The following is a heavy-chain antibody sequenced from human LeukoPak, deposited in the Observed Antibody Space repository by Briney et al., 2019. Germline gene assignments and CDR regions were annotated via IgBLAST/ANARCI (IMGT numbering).Heavy chain of an antibody. D-gene: IGHD3-10*01. CDR3: ARAGGLGTYYPNLFDP. CDR2: IYTSGST. CDR1: GGSFSSDTYS. J-gene: IGHJ5*02. Sequence: SETLSLTCTASGGSFSSDTYSWSWVRQPAGLGLESVRRIYTSGSTYYNPSIKRRIIISGDTSKNEFSLKLNSVTAADTAVYYCARAGGLGTYYPNLFDPWGQGTLVTVS. V-gene: IGHV4-61*02.